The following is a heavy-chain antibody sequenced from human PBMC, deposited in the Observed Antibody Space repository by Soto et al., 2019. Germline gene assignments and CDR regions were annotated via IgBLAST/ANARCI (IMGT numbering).Heavy chain of an antibody. CDR2: IFYSGST. V-gene: IGHV4-31*03. CDR1: GGSISRGGYF. J-gene: IGHJ3*02. CDR3: ARYDNSGSHGFDI. D-gene: IGHD3-22*01. Sequence: SETLSLTCTVSGGSISRGGYFWSWIRQHPGKGLEWIGYIFYSGSTYYNPSLKSRVTISVDTSKNQFSLKLSSVTAVDTAVYYCARYDNSGSHGFDIWGQGTMVTVSS.